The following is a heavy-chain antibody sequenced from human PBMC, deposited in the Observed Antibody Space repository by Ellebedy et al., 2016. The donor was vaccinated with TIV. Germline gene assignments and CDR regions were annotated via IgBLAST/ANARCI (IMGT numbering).Heavy chain of an antibody. V-gene: IGHV4-34*01. Sequence: SETLSLTCDVIGGSLNNYYWSWIRQAPGKGLEWIGEVNLRGYSKYEPSLESRVSISVDTSNNRFSLKLTSVTAAETAVYFCARAGPFGPWLRLYYYYYLEVWGQGTKVTVSS. CDR2: VNLRGYS. D-gene: IGHD3-9*01. J-gene: IGHJ6*03. CDR1: GGSLNNYY. CDR3: ARAGPFGPWLRLYYYYYLEV.